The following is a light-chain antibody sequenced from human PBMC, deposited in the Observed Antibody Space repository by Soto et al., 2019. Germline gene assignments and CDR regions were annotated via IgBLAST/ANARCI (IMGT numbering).Light chain of an antibody. CDR3: TSYTSNSHYV. CDR2: EVS. J-gene: IGLJ1*01. Sequence: QSVLTQPASVSGSPGQSITISCTGTSSDVGAYRFVFWYQHHPGKAPKLIIYEVSHRPSGISDRFSGSKSGNTASLTISGLQPEDEADYYCTSYTSNSHYVFGTGTKLTVL. V-gene: IGLV2-14*01. CDR1: SSDVGAYRF.